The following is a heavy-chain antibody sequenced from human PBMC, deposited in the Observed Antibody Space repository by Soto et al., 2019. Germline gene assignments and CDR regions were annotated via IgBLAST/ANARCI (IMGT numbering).Heavy chain of an antibody. J-gene: IGHJ4*02. Sequence: PGESLKISCKGSGYSFTNYWIGWVRQMPGKGLEWMGIIYPGDSDTRYSPSFQGQVTISADKSISTAYLQWSSLKASDSAMYYCASAQLGELSPFASWGQGTLVTVSS. CDR2: IYPGDSDT. CDR3: ASAQLGELSPFAS. D-gene: IGHD3-16*02. CDR1: GYSFTNYW. V-gene: IGHV5-51*01.